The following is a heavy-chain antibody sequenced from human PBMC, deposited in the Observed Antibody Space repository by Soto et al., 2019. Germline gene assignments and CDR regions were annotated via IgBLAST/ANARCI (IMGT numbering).Heavy chain of an antibody. Sequence: GEAQKISCKGSGYSFTSYWISGVRPMPGKGLERVGRIDPSDSYTNYGPSFQGHVTTSDANSISTAYLQWSSLRASDTAKYYCERGGAAAGRLNYYYYGMDVWGQGTTVTVSS. CDR3: ERGGAAAGRLNYYYYGMDV. CDR2: IDPSDSYT. V-gene: IGHV5-10-1*01. J-gene: IGHJ6*02. D-gene: IGHD6-13*01. CDR1: GYSFTSYW.